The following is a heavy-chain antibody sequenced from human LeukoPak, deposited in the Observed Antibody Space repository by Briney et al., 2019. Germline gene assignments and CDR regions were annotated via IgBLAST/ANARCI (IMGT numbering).Heavy chain of an antibody. D-gene: IGHD3-9*01. CDR1: GFTFSSYA. J-gene: IGHJ4*02. V-gene: IGHV3-23*01. CDR3: ANTLTANPHPFDY. Sequence: GGSLRLSCVASGFTFSSYAMSWVRQAPGKGLEWVSAISGGVLTYFSDSVTGRFTISRDNSKNTLYLQMSSLRAEDTAVYYCANTLTANPHPFDYWGQGTLVTVSS. CDR2: ISGGVLT.